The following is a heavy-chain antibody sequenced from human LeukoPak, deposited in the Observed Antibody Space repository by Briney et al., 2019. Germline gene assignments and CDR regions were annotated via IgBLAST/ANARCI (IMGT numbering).Heavy chain of an antibody. CDR3: AKETGPGSSYYYYYMDV. CDR1: GFTFSSYG. Sequence: PGGSLRLSCAASGFTFSSYGMHWVRQAPGKGLEGVAFIRYDGSNKYYADSVKGRFTISRDNSKNTLYLQMNSLRAEDTAVYYCAKETGPGSSYYYYYMDVWGKGTTVTVSS. D-gene: IGHD3-10*01. J-gene: IGHJ6*03. CDR2: IRYDGSNK. V-gene: IGHV3-30*02.